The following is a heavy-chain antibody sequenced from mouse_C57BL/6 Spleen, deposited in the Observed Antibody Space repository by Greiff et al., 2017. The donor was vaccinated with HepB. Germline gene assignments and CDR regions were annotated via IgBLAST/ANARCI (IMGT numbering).Heavy chain of an antibody. Sequence: VKLVESGAELARPGASVKLSCKASGYTFTSYGISWVKQRTGQGLEWIGEIYPRSGNTYYNEKFKGKATLTADKSSSTAYMELRSLTSEDSAVYFWARTIYYYGSSYWYFDVWGTGTTVTVSS. J-gene: IGHJ1*03. CDR1: GYTFTSYG. CDR2: IYPRSGNT. CDR3: ARTIYYYGSSYWYFDV. D-gene: IGHD1-1*01. V-gene: IGHV1-81*01.